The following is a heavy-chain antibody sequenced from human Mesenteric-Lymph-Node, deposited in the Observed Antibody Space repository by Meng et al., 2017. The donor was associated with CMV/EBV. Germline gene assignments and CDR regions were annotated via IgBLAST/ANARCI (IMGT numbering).Heavy chain of an antibody. J-gene: IGHJ6*02. Sequence: GESLKISCAASGFTFSSYAMHWVRQAPGKGLEWVAVISYDGSNKYYADSVKGRFTISRDNSKNTLYLQMNSLRAEDTAVYYCARGSDFWSGYYLHGGMDVWGQGTTVTVSS. CDR1: GFTFSSYA. CDR2: ISYDGSNK. CDR3: ARGSDFWSGYYLHGGMDV. V-gene: IGHV3-30-3*01. D-gene: IGHD3-3*01.